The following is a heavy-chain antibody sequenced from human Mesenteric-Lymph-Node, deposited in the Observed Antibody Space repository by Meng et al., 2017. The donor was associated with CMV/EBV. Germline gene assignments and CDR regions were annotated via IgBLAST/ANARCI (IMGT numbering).Heavy chain of an antibody. J-gene: IGHJ6*02. D-gene: IGHD3-3*01. Sequence: ETLSLTCAASGFTFSSYEMNWVRQAPGKGLECVSSITSSSSYIHYADSVKGRFTISRDNAKNSLYLQMNSLRAEDTAVYYCARERDYDFWSDSVGMDVWGQGTTVTVSS. CDR2: ITSSSSYI. CDR3: ARERDYDFWSDSVGMDV. V-gene: IGHV3-21*01. CDR1: GFTFSSYE.